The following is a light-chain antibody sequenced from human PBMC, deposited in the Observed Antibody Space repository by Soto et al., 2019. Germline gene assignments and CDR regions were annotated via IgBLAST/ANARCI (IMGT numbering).Light chain of an antibody. CDR3: QQRSNWPLT. CDR1: QSVSIY. CDR2: DAS. V-gene: IGKV3-11*01. J-gene: IGKJ4*01. Sequence: EIVLTQSPATVPLSPGERATLSCRASQSVSIYLAWYQQKPGQAPRLLIYDASNRASDIPARFSGSGSETDFTLTISSLEPEDFAIYYCQQRSNWPLTFGGGTKVDIK.